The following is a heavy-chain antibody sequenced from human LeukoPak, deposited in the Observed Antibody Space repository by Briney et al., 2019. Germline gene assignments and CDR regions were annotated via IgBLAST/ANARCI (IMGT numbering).Heavy chain of an antibody. CDR2: INHSGST. CDR1: GGSFSGYY. CDR3: ARGLSPYYYYYMDV. V-gene: IGHV4-34*01. D-gene: IGHD3-16*02. Sequence: SETLSLTCAVYGGSFSGYYWSWIRQPPGKGLEWIGEINHSGSTNYNPPLKSRVTISVDTSKNQFSLKLSSVTAADTAVYYCARGLSPYYYYYMDVWGKGTTVTVSS. J-gene: IGHJ6*03.